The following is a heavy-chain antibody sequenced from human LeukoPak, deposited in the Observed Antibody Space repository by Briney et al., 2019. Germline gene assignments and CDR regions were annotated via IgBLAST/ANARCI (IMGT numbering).Heavy chain of an antibody. CDR1: GNTLTELS. CDR3: EAGGVYDLLDY. D-gene: IGHD2-8*01. CDR2: FDPEDGEP. Sequence: ASVKVSCKVSGNTLTELSMHWVRQAPGKGLEWMGGFDPEDGEPIYAQKFQGRVTMTEDTSTDTAYMELNSLKSEDTAVYYCEAGGVYDLLDYWGQGTLVTVSS. V-gene: IGHV1-24*01. J-gene: IGHJ4*02.